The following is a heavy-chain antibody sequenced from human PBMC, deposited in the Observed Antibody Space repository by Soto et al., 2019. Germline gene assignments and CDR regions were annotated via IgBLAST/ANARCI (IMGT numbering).Heavy chain of an antibody. CDR1: GITFTDYG. J-gene: IGHJ4*02. Sequence: QVQLVESGGGVVQPGRVLRISCSASGITFTDYGMHWVRQAPGKGLEWVAVIWYDGSTKHYTDSVKGRFTISRDNSKNTLYLQINSLRVEDTAVYYCARVEFGGYLDYWGQGTLVIVSS. V-gene: IGHV3-33*01. D-gene: IGHD3-10*01. CDR2: IWYDGSTK. CDR3: ARVEFGGYLDY.